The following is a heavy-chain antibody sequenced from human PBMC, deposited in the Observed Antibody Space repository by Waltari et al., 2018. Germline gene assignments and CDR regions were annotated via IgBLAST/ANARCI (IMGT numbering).Heavy chain of an antibody. CDR1: GFTFSSYA. CDR3: AKNPVYYGSGNGMDV. J-gene: IGHJ6*02. CDR2: ISGSGGST. D-gene: IGHD3-10*01. V-gene: IGHV3-23*01. Sequence: EVQLLESGGGLVQPGGSLRLSCAASGFTFSSYAMSWVRQAPGKGLEWVSAISGSGGSTYYADSWKGRFTISRDNSKNTLYLQMNSLRAEDTAVYYCAKNPVYYGSGNGMDVWGQGTTVTVSS.